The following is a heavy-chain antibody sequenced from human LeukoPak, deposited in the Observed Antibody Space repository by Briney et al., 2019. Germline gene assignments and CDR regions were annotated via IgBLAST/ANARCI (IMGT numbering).Heavy chain of an antibody. D-gene: IGHD4-17*01. J-gene: IGHJ6*02. CDR3: AKDRYGDFYYYYGMDV. CDR2: ISYDGSNK. V-gene: IGHV3-30*18. Sequence: GGSLRLSCAASGFTFSSYGMHWVRQAPGKGLEWVAVISYDGSNKYYADSVKGRFTISRDNSKNTPYLQMNSLRAEDTAVYYCAKDRYGDFYYYYGMDVWGQGTTVTVSS. CDR1: GFTFSSYG.